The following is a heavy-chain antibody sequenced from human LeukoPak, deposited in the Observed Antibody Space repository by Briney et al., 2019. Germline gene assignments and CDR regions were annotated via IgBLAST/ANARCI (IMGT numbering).Heavy chain of an antibody. CDR2: ISANGGET. CDR3: AKRYYDFPLDY. CDR1: GFTFSSYA. Sequence: GGSLRLSCAASGFTFSSYAMTWVRQAPGKGLEWVSSISANGGETHYADSVKGRFTISRDNSKNTLYLQINNPRVEDTAVYYCAKRYYDFPLDYWGQGTLVTVSS. D-gene: IGHD3-3*01. J-gene: IGHJ4*02. V-gene: IGHV3-23*01.